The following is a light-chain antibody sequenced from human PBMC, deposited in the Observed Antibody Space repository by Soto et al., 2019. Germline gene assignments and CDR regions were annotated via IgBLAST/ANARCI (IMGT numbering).Light chain of an antibody. CDR3: QQRNSSPLT. Sequence: EIVLTQSPGTLSLSPGGRATLSSRASQSISTYLAWYQQKPGQAPRLLIYEALNRATGIPARFSGSGSGTDFTLTISRLEPEDFAVYYCQQRNSSPLTFGGGTKVDI. J-gene: IGKJ4*02. CDR1: QSISTY. CDR2: EAL. V-gene: IGKV3-11*01.